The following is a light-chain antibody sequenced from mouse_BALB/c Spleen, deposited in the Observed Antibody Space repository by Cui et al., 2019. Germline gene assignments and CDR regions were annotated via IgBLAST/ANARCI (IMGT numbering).Light chain of an antibody. Sequence: QIVLTQSPAIMSASPGERVTMTCSASSSVSSSYLYWYQQKSGSSPKLWIYSISNLASGVPARFSGSGSGTSYSLTINSMEAEDAATYYCQQWSSNPYTYGGGTKLEIK. J-gene: IGKJ2*01. CDR1: SSVSSSY. CDR3: QQWSSNPYT. V-gene: IGKV4-79*01. CDR2: SIS.